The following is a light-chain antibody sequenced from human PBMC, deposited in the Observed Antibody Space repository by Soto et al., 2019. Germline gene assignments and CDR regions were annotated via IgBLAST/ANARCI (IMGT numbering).Light chain of an antibody. Sequence: QSVLTQPPSVSSAPGHKVTMSCSGSSSNIGGNSVSWYQQLPGTAPKLRIYDDNKRPSGIPDRFSGSKSGTSATLGITGFQTGDEADYYCGSWDSSLSAYVFGTGTKSPS. J-gene: IGLJ1*01. CDR3: GSWDSSLSAYV. V-gene: IGLV1-51*01. CDR2: DDN. CDR1: SSNIGGNS.